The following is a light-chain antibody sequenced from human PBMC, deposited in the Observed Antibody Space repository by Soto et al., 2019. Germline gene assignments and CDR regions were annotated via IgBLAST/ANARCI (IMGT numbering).Light chain of an antibody. V-gene: IGKV1-39*01. Sequence: DIQMTQSPSSLSASVGDSVTITCQASQSISSYLNWYQQKPGRAPKLLIYAASSLQSGVPSRFSGSGSGTDFTLTISSLQPEDFATYVCQQSYSSPWTFGQGTKVDIK. J-gene: IGKJ1*01. CDR2: AAS. CDR3: QQSYSSPWT. CDR1: QSISSY.